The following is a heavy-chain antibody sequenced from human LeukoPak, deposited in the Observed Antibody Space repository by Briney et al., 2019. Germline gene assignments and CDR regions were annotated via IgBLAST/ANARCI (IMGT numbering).Heavy chain of an antibody. CDR3: ARHLSLSSSWYEFDY. CDR2: IYHSGST. J-gene: IGHJ4*02. D-gene: IGHD6-13*01. Sequence: KPSETLSLTCAVSGGSISSGGYSWSWIRQPPGKGLEWIGYIYHSGSTYYNPSLKSRVTISVDRSKNQFSLKLSSVTAADTAVYYCARHLSLSSSWYEFDYWGQGTLVTVSS. V-gene: IGHV4-30-2*01. CDR1: GGSISSGGYS.